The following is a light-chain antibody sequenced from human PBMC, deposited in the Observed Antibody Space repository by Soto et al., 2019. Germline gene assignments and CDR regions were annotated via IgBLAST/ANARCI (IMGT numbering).Light chain of an antibody. CDR3: QHYNSYSEA. Sequence: IPMNQSPSTPFGSVRGRVTIRLLASQTISSWLAWYQQKPGKAPKLLIYKASTLKSGVPSRFSGSGSGTEFTLTISSLQPDDFATDYCQHYNSYSEAFGQGTKVDIK. J-gene: IGKJ1*01. CDR2: KAS. CDR1: QTISSW. V-gene: IGKV1-5*03.